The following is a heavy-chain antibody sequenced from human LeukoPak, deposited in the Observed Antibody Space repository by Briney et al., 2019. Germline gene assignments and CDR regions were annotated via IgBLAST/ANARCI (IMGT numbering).Heavy chain of an antibody. CDR1: GGSFSGYY. D-gene: IGHD2-2*01. CDR3: ARGQKYCSSTSCCGNYYYYGMDV. J-gene: IGHJ6*02. V-gene: IGHV4-34*01. CDR2: INHSGST. Sequence: SETLSLTCAVYGGSFSGYYWSWIRQPPGKGLEWIGEINHSGSTNYNPSLKSRVTISVDTSKNQFSLKLSSVTAADTAVYYCARGQKYCSSTSCCGNYYYYGMDVWGQGTTVTVFS.